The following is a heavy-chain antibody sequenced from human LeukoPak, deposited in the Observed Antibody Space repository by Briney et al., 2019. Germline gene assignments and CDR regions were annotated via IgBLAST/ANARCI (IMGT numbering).Heavy chain of an antibody. V-gene: IGHV3-23*01. CDR2: ISGSGGST. CDR3: AKAPRHYGDPYYFDY. D-gene: IGHD4-17*01. Sequence: GGSLRLSCAASGFTFSSYAMSWVRQAPGKGLEWVSAISGSGGSTYYADSVKGRFTISRDNSKNTLYLQMNSLRAEATAVYYGAKAPRHYGDPYYFDYWGQGTLVTVSS. CDR1: GFTFSSYA. J-gene: IGHJ4*02.